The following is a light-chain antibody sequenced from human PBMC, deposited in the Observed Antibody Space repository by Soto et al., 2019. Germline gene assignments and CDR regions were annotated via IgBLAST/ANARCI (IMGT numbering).Light chain of an antibody. CDR1: QSVTGNY. Sequence: LTRNQSTQSLSLGETATLSCRAGQSVTGNYLAWYQQKPGQAPRLLIFGASARPTGIPARFSGSGSARDCPHTVSSLVPEVFALYCCQPRSYWPLEIPCCEGTLLDI. J-gene: IGKJ5*01. CDR3: QPRSYWPLEIP. CDR2: GAS. V-gene: IGKV3-11*02.